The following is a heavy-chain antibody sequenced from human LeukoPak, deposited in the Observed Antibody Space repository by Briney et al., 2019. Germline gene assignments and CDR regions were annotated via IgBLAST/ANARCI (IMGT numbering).Heavy chain of an antibody. CDR3: ARRLGVSPPSSNWFDP. J-gene: IGHJ5*02. V-gene: IGHV4-59*08. CDR2: IYYSGST. CDR1: GGSISSYY. D-gene: IGHD3-16*01. Sequence: SETLSLTCTVSGGSISSYYWSWIRQPPGKGLEWIGYIYYSGSTNYNPSLKSRVTISVDTSKNQFSLNLSSVTAADTAVYYCARRLGVSPPSSNWFDPWGQGTLVTVSS.